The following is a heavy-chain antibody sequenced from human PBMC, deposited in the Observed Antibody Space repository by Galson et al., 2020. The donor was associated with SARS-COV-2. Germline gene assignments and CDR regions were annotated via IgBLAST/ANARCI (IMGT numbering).Heavy chain of an antibody. CDR2: IYHSGST. CDR3: ARAGYDILTGSLDWFDP. J-gene: IGHJ5*02. CDR1: GGSISSGGYS. D-gene: IGHD3-9*01. Sequence: SETLSLTCAVSGGSISSGGYSWSWIRQPPGKGLEWIGYIYHSGSTYYNPSLKSRVTISVDRSKNQFSLKLSSVTAADTAVYYCARAGYDILTGSLDWFDPWGQGTLVTVSS. V-gene: IGHV4-30-2*01.